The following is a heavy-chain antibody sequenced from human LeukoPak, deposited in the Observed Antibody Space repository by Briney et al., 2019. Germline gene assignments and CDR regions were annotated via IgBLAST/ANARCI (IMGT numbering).Heavy chain of an antibody. V-gene: IGHV3-23*01. CDR2: ISGSGGST. CDR3: AYDGYGSGRVAFDY. J-gene: IGHJ4*02. Sequence: GGSLSLSCAASGFTFSSYAMSWVRQAPGKGLEWVSAISGSGGSTYYADSVKGRFTISRDNSKNTLYLQMNSLRAEDTAVYYCAYDGYGSGRVAFDYWGQGTLVTVSS. D-gene: IGHD3-10*01. CDR1: GFTFSSYA.